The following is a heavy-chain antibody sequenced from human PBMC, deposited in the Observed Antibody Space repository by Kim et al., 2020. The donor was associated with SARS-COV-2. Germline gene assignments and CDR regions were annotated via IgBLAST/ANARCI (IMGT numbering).Heavy chain of an antibody. D-gene: IGHD3-22*01. Sequence: GESLKISCKGSGYSFTSYWISWVRQMPGKGLEWMGRIDPSDSYTNYSPSSQGHVTISADKSISTAYLQWSSLKASDTAMYYCARRTSSGYWGDAFDIWGQGTMVTVSS. CDR1: GYSFTSYW. J-gene: IGHJ3*02. CDR2: IDPSDSYT. V-gene: IGHV5-10-1*01. CDR3: ARRTSSGYWGDAFDI.